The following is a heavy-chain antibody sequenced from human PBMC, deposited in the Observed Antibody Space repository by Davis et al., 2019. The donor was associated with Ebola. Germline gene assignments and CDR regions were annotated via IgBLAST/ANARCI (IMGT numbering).Heavy chain of an antibody. J-gene: IGHJ4*02. Sequence: PGGSLRLSCAASGFIFSNSWMHWVRQAPGKGLVWVSRINSDGSSTSYADSVKGRFTISRDNAKNTLYLQMNSLRAEDTAVYYCAEGGTNNFLGANWGQGTLVTVSS. CDR3: AEGGTNNFLGAN. CDR1: GFIFSNSW. D-gene: IGHD1-1*01. V-gene: IGHV3-74*01. CDR2: INSDGSST.